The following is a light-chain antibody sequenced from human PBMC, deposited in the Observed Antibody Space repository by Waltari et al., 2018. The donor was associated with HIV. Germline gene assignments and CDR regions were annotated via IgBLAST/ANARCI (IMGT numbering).Light chain of an antibody. J-gene: IGLJ1*01. CDR3: CSYAGRSTHV. Sequence: QSALTQPASVSGSPGQSLTLSCNGTSSDVGRYNVVSWYQQHPGKAPKLMIYEVTKRPSGFSNRFSGSKSGNTASLTISGLQAEDEADYYCCSYAGRSTHVFGTGTKVTVL. CDR1: SSDVGRYNV. CDR2: EVT. V-gene: IGLV2-23*02.